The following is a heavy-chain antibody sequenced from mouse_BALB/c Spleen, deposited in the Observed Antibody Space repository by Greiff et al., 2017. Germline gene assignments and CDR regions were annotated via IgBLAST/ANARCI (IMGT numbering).Heavy chain of an antibody. CDR1: GFTFSSYA. J-gene: IGHJ4*01. V-gene: IGHV5-9-4*01. CDR3: ARGGAGGAMDY. Sequence: EVQLVESGGGLVKPGGSLKLSCAASGFTFSSYAMSWVRQSPEKRLEWVAEISSGGSYTYYPDTVTGRFTISRDNAKNTLYLEMSSLRSEATAMYYCARGGAGGAMDYWGQGTSVTVSS. CDR2: ISSGGSYT.